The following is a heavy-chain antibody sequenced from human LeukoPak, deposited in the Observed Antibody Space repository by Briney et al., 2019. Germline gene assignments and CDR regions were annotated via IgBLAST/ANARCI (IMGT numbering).Heavy chain of an antibody. V-gene: IGHV1-18*01. CDR1: GYTFTSYG. Sequence: ASVKVSCKASGYTFTSYGISWVRQAPGQGLEWMGWISAYNGNTNYAQKLQGRVTMTTDTSTSTAYMELGSLRSDDTAVYYCARDPNDYSNYGRVWSADRDYYYGMDVWGQGTTVTVSS. CDR2: ISAYNGNT. CDR3: ARDPNDYSNYGRVWSADRDYYYGMDV. D-gene: IGHD4-11*01. J-gene: IGHJ6*02.